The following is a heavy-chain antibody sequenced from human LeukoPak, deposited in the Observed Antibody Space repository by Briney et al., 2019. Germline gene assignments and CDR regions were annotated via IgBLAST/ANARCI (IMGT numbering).Heavy chain of an antibody. CDR3: ARVGVGESGLDY. CDR1: GFTFSSYS. CDR2: ISSSSTYI. V-gene: IGHV3-21*01. J-gene: IGHJ4*02. D-gene: IGHD3-10*01. Sequence: GGSLRLSCAASGFTFSSYSMTWVRQAPGKGLEWVSSISSSSTYIYYADSVKGRFTISRDNAKNSLFLQMNSLRAEDTAVYYCARVGVGESGLDYWGQGTLVTVSS.